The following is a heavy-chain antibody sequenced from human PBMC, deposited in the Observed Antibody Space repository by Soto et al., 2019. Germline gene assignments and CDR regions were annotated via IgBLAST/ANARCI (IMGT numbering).Heavy chain of an antibody. CDR2: IYNGDNT. J-gene: IGHJ4*02. CDR3: AGVTTVVPTLDY. V-gene: IGHV3-53*01. Sequence: EVQLVESGGGLIQPGGSLRLSCAPSGFSVSNNYMSWVRQAPGKGLEWVSVIYNGDNTYYADSVKGRFTISRDNSRNTLYLQMNSLRVEDTAMYYCAGVTTVVPTLDYWGQGTLVTVSS. D-gene: IGHD4-17*01. CDR1: GFSVSNNY.